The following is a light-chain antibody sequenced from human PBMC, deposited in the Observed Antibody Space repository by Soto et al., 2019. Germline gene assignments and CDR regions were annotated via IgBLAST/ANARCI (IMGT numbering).Light chain of an antibody. CDR1: SSDVGGYDH. J-gene: IGLJ2*01. CDR3: CSYGGSYNVV. CDR2: DVT. V-gene: IGLV2-11*01. Sequence: QSALTQPRSVSGSPGQSVTISCTGTSSDVGGYDHVSWYQQHPGKAPKLMIYDVTKWPSGVPDRFSGSKSGNTASLTISGLQAEDEADYYCCSYGGSYNVVFGGGTKLTVL.